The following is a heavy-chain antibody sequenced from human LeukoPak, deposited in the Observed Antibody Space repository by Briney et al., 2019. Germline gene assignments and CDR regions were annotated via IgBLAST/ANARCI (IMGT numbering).Heavy chain of an antibody. V-gene: IGHV1-69*01. CDR2: IIPIFGTA. Sequence: SVKVSCKASGGTFTSYAISWVRQAPGQGLEWMGGIIPIFGTANYAQKFQGRVTITADESTSTAYMELSSLRSEDTAVYYCARLITMVRGVIISQDAFDIWGQGTMVTVSS. CDR1: GGTFTSYA. D-gene: IGHD3-10*01. J-gene: IGHJ3*02. CDR3: ARLITMVRGVIISQDAFDI.